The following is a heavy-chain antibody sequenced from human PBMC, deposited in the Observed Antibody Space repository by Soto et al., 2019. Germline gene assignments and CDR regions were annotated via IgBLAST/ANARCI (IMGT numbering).Heavy chain of an antibody. V-gene: IGHV3-23*01. CDR2: ISGSGSST. CDR1: GFTFSSYA. Sequence: EVQLLESGGGLVQPGGSLRLSCASSGFTFSSYAMSWVRQAPGKGLEWVSVISGSGSSTYYADSVKGRFTISRDNSKKTLYVQMNSLRAEDTAVYYCAKMSDFWSGSPTYHIDYWGQGTQVTVSS. J-gene: IGHJ4*02. CDR3: AKMSDFWSGSPTYHIDY. D-gene: IGHD3-3*01.